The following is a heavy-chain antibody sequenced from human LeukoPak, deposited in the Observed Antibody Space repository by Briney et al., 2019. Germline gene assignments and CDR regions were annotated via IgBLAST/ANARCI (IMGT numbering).Heavy chain of an antibody. J-gene: IGHJ3*02. Sequence: SETLSLTCTVSGGSISSSSYYWGWIRQPPGKGLEWIGSIYYSGSTYYNPSLKSRVTISVDTSKNQFSLKLSSVTAADTAVYYCARHLGYSYGYGAFDIWGQGTMVTVSS. CDR1: GGSISSSSYY. CDR2: IYYSGST. D-gene: IGHD5-18*01. V-gene: IGHV4-39*01. CDR3: ARHLGYSYGYGAFDI.